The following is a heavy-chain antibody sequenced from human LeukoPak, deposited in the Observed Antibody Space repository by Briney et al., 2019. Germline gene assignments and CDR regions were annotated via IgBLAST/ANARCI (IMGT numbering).Heavy chain of an antibody. D-gene: IGHD6-13*01. CDR2: INHSGST. J-gene: IGHJ4*02. CDR3: ARGYSSSWVLDY. Sequence: SETLSLTCAVYGGSFSGYYWSWIRQPPGKGLEWIGEINHSGSTNYNPSLKSRVTILVDTSKNQFSLKLSSVTAADTAVYYCARGYSSSWVLDYWGQGTLVTVSS. CDR1: GGSFSGYY. V-gene: IGHV4-34*01.